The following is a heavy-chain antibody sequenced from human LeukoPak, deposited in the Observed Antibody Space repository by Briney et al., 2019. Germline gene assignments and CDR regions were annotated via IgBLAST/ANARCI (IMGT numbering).Heavy chain of an antibody. V-gene: IGHV3-33*01. CDR1: GFTFSNYG. D-gene: IGHD2/OR15-2a*01. CDR3: AREGPRGNSQFDY. Sequence: GGSLRLSCAASGFTFSNYGMHWVRQAPGKGLEWVALIWYDGSNKYYTGSVKGRLTISRDNSKDTLFLQMNGLRAEDTAVYYCAREGPRGNSQFDYWGQGTLVTVSS. J-gene: IGHJ4*02. CDR2: IWYDGSNK.